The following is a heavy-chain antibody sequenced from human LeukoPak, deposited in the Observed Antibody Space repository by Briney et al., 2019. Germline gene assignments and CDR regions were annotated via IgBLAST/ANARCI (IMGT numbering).Heavy chain of an antibody. D-gene: IGHD2-2*01. CDR2: IYDSGNS. Sequence: SETLSLTCTVSGGSISSYYWSWIRQPPGKGLEWIGYIYDSGNSKYNPSLNSRVTISVDTSKNQFSLRLSSVTAADTAIYYCARDVGYCSSASCYAWFDPWGQGTLVTVSS. CDR3: ARDVGYCSSASCYAWFDP. V-gene: IGHV4-59*01. CDR1: GGSISSYY. J-gene: IGHJ5*02.